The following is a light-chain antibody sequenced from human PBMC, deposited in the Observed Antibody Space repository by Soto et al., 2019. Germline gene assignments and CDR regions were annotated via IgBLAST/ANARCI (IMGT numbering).Light chain of an antibody. Sequence: QSALTQPASVSGSPGQSITVSCTGTGSDVGGYNYVSWYQQYPGQAPKLMIYDVNKRPSGVSNRFSGSKSGNTASLPISGLQVEDEADYYCSSYTSTNALVFGVGTKLTVL. J-gene: IGLJ1*01. V-gene: IGLV2-14*03. CDR3: SSYTSTNALV. CDR2: DVN. CDR1: GSDVGGYNY.